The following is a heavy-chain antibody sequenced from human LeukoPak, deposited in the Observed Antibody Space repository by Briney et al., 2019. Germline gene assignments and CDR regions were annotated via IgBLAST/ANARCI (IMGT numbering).Heavy chain of an antibody. Sequence: GGSLRLSCGASGFTFSTYAMNWVRQAPGKGLEWVSRIGSSDTATYYADSVKGRFIISRDNSKNTLYLQMNSLRAEDTAAYYCATVYNDDIDYWGQGTLVTVPS. CDR2: IGSSDTAT. D-gene: IGHD5-24*01. V-gene: IGHV3-23*01. CDR1: GFTFSTYA. CDR3: ATVYNDDIDY. J-gene: IGHJ4*02.